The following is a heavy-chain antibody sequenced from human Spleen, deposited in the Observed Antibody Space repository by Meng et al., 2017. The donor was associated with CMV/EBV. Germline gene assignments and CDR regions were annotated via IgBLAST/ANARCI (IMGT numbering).Heavy chain of an antibody. Sequence: QGQNREWGPGLVKLSETLSLTCSVSGVPMNNFYWSWIRQPAGKGLEWIGRIYISGDTNYNLSLKSRVTISKDTSKNQISLRLTSVTAADTAVYYCATGSGDFDHWGRGTLVTVFS. J-gene: IGHJ4*02. CDR3: ATGSGDFDH. CDR2: IYISGDT. D-gene: IGHD1-26*01. CDR1: GVPMNNFY. V-gene: IGHV4-4*07.